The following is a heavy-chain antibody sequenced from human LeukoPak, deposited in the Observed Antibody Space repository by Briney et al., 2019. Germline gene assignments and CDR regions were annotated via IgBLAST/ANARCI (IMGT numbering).Heavy chain of an antibody. CDR1: GFTFSSYA. CDR3: AKVPPWEWEPQYYFDY. D-gene: IGHD1-26*01. V-gene: IGHV3-23*01. J-gene: IGHJ4*02. Sequence: GGSLRLSCAASGFTFSSYAMSWVRQAPGKGLEWVSAISGSGGSTYYADSVKGRFTISRDNSKNTLYLQMNSLRAEDTAVYYCAKVPPWEWEPQYYFDYWGQGTLVTVSS. CDR2: ISGSGGST.